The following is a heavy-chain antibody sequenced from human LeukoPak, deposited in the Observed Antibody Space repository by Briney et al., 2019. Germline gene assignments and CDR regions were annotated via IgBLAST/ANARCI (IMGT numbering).Heavy chain of an antibody. CDR1: GFTFSSYA. CDR3: AKDPAIVVVAAATEDY. Sequence: PGGSLRLSCAASGFTFSSYAMSWVRQAPGKGLEWVSAISGSGGSTYYADSVKGRFTISRDNSKNTLYLQMNSLRAEDTAVYYCAKDPAIVVVAAATEDYWGQGTLVTVSS. D-gene: IGHD2-15*01. V-gene: IGHV3-23*01. J-gene: IGHJ4*02. CDR2: ISGSGGST.